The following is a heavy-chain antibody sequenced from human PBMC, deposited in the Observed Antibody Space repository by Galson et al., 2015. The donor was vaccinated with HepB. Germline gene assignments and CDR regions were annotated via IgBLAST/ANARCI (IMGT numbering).Heavy chain of an antibody. V-gene: IGHV1-18*01. D-gene: IGHD3-16*02. CDR3: ARGAYGYVWGTFRPGHYFDY. CDR2: IKPDNPNR. CDR1: GYTFTDFG. Sequence: SVKVSCKASGYTFTDFGIIWVRQAPGRGLEWMGWIKPDNPNRHFARNLQDRATMSTDTSANTAYLELRGLRSDDTAIYYCARGAYGYVWGTFRPGHYFDYWGQGSLVTVSS. J-gene: IGHJ4*02.